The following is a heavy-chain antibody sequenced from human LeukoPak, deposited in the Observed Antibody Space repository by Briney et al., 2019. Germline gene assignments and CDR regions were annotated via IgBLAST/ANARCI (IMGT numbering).Heavy chain of an antibody. CDR2: ISSSGSTI. D-gene: IGHD1-26*01. V-gene: IGHV3-48*03. Sequence: GGSLRLSCAASGFTFSSYEMNWVRQAPGKGLEWVSYISSSGSTIYYADSVKGRFTISRDNAKSSLYLQMNSLRAEDTAVYYCAPLSGSYFGDDAFDIWGQGTMVTVSS. CDR1: GFTFSSYE. J-gene: IGHJ3*02. CDR3: APLSGSYFGDDAFDI.